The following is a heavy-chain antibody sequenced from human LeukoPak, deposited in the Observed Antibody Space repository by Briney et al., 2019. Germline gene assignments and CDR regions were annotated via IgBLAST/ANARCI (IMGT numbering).Heavy chain of an antibody. D-gene: IGHD3-22*01. Sequence: SVKVSCKASGGTFSSYAISWVRQAPGQGLEWMGGIIPIFGTANYAQKFQGRVTITTDESTSTAYMELSSLRSEDTAVYYCARGTPDSSGYYFWAPFDYWGQGTLVTVSS. V-gene: IGHV1-69*05. CDR1: GGTFSSYA. CDR2: IIPIFGTA. CDR3: ARGTPDSSGYYFWAPFDY. J-gene: IGHJ4*02.